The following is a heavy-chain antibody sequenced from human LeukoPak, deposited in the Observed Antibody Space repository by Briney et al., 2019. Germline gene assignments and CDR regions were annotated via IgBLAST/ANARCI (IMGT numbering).Heavy chain of an antibody. CDR1: GFSFTSHW. J-gene: IGHJ2*01. CDR2: IYGGDSDT. V-gene: IGHV5-51*01. Sequence: GESLKISCKGSGFSFTSHWIGWVRQLPGKGLEWMGIIYGGDSDTRYSPSFQGQVTISADKSITTAYLQWSSLETSDTAMYYCARPPAAADTLSNWYFDLWGRGTLVTVSS. D-gene: IGHD6-13*01. CDR3: ARPPAAADTLSNWYFDL.